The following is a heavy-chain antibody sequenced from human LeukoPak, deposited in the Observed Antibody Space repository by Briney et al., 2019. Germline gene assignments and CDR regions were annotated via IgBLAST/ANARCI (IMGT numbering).Heavy chain of an antibody. Sequence: SETLSHTCTVSGGSISSSVYYWGWIRQPPGKGLEWIGSIYYTGTTYYNPSLKSRVTISVDTSKNQFSLKLSSVTAADTAVYYCARHPLGYCSITSCPSDYGMDVWGQGTTVTVSS. D-gene: IGHD2-2*01. CDR3: ARHPLGYCSITSCPSDYGMDV. CDR1: GGSISSSVYY. V-gene: IGHV4-39*01. CDR2: IYYTGTT. J-gene: IGHJ6*02.